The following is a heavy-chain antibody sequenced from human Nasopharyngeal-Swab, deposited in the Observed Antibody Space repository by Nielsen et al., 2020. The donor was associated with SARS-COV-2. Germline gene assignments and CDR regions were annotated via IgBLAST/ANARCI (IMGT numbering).Heavy chain of an antibody. CDR3: ARGQQWLVAGVGAFDI. CDR2: IYSGGST. CDR1: GFTVSSKY. Sequence: GESLKISCAASGFTVSSKYMSWVRRAPGEGLEWVSVIYSGGSTYYADSVKGRFTISRDNSKNMLYLQVNSLRAEDTAVYYCARGQQWLVAGVGAFDIWGQGTMVTVSS. V-gene: IGHV3-53*01. D-gene: IGHD6-19*01. J-gene: IGHJ3*02.